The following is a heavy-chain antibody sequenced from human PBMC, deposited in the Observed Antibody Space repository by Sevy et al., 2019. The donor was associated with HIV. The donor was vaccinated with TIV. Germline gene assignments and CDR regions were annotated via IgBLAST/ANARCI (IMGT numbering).Heavy chain of an antibody. CDR2: ISWDGSQE. D-gene: IGHD4-17*01. J-gene: IGHJ4*02. V-gene: IGHV3-43*01. Sequence: GGSLRLSCAASGFTFDDYTMHWVRQVPGKGLEWVSLISWDGSQESYAESVKGRFTISRDNSKDSLYLQMNSLRTEDTALYYCARLGGIYGDFDDYWGQGTLVTVSS. CDR1: GFTFDDYT. CDR3: ARLGGIYGDFDDY.